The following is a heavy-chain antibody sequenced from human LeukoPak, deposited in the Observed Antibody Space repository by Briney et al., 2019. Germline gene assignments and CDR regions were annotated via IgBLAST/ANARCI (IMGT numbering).Heavy chain of an antibody. CDR3: TTDRGLRYFDWLPITHDAFDI. D-gene: IGHD3-9*01. CDR2: IKSKTDGGTT. Sequence: GGSLRLSCAASGFTFSNAWMSWVRQAPGKGLEWVGRIKSKTDGGTTDYAAPVKGRFTISRDDSKNTLYLQMNSLKTEDTAVCYCTTDRGLRYFDWLPITHDAFDIWGQGTMVTISS. V-gene: IGHV3-15*01. CDR1: GFTFSNAW. J-gene: IGHJ3*02.